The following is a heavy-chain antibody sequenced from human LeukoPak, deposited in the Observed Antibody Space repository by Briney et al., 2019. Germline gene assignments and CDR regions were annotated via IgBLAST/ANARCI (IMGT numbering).Heavy chain of an antibody. CDR3: ARRSSDDAFDI. CDR2: ISGANGDT. CDR1: GYTFTNYG. J-gene: IGHJ3*02. V-gene: IGHV1-18*01. Sequence: ASVKVSCKASGYTFTNYGIIWVRQAPRQGFEWLGWISGANGDTYYTRRFQGRFTITPDTSTNTAYMELRSLRSDDTALYYCARRSSDDAFDIWGQGTLVTVSS.